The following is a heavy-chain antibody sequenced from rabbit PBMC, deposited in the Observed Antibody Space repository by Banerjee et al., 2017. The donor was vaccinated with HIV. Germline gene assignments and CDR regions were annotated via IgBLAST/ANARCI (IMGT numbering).Heavy chain of an antibody. CDR1: GFSFSSDYD. CDR2: IETTGSSTYT. J-gene: IGHJ6*01. Sequence: QSLEESGGDLVKPGASLTLTCTGTGFSFSSDYDMCWVRQAPGRGPEWIACIETTGSSTYTYYASWAKGRFTISKTSSTTVTLQMTSLTAADTATYFCVRGSSYYSYYYVMDLWGQGTLVTV. V-gene: IGHV1S40*01. D-gene: IGHD8-1*01. CDR3: VRGSSYYSYYYVMDL.